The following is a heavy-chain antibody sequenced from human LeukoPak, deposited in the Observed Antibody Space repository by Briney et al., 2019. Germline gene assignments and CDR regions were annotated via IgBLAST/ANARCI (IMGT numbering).Heavy chain of an antibody. V-gene: IGHV3-30*02. CDR2: IRYDGSNK. J-gene: IGHJ6*03. CDR1: GFTFSSYG. D-gene: IGHD6-19*01. Sequence: PGGSLRLSCAASGFTFSSYGMHWVRQAPGKGLEWVAFIRYDGSNKYYADSVKGRFTISRDNSMNTLYLQMNSLRAEDTAVYYCAKTADNRRLVDYYYYMDVWGKGTTVTVSS. CDR3: AKTADNRRLVDYYYYMDV.